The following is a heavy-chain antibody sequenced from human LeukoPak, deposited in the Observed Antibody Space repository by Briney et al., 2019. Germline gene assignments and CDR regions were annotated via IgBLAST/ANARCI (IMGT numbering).Heavy chain of an antibody. D-gene: IGHD6-13*01. J-gene: IGHJ4*02. CDR3: AREGSSWYYFDY. CDR2: ISYDGSNK. V-gene: IGHV3-30-3*01. CDR1: GFTLSSYA. Sequence: GGSLRLSCAASGFTLSSYAMHWVRQAPDKGLEWVAVISYDGSNKYYADSVKGRFTISRDNSKNTLYLQMNSLRAEDTAVYYCAREGSSWYYFDYWGQGTLVTVSS.